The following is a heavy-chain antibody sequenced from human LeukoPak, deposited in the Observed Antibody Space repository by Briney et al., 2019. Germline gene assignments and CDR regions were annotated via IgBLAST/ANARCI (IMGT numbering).Heavy chain of an antibody. CDR1: GYSFSKYW. D-gene: IGHD1-26*01. CDR2: IYPGDSDT. J-gene: IGHJ3*02. Sequence: KTGESLKISCKGSGYSFSKYWIAWVRQMPGKGLEWMGIIYPGDSDTRYSPSFQGHVTISADKSTNTAYLQWNSLRASDTAMYFCVRRRSQWEVQSTDIWGQGTMVTVSS. CDR3: VRRRSQWEVQSTDI. V-gene: IGHV5-51*01.